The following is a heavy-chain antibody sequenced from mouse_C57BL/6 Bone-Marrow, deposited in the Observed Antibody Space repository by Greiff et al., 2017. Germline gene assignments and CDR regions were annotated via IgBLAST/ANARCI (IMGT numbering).Heavy chain of an antibody. Sequence: QVPLQQSGAELMKPGASVKLSCKATGFTFTGYWIEWVTQRPGHGLEWIGEILPGSGSTNDNEKFKGKATFTADTSSNTAYMQLSSLTTEDSAIYYSARRAAQATTWFAYWGQGTLVTVSA. CDR3: ARRAAQATTWFAY. D-gene: IGHD3-2*02. CDR1: GFTFTGYW. CDR2: ILPGSGST. J-gene: IGHJ3*01. V-gene: IGHV1-9*01.